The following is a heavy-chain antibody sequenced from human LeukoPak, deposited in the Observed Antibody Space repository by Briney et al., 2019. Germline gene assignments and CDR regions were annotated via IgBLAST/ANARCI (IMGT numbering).Heavy chain of an antibody. CDR1: GYTFTSYG. V-gene: IGHV1-2*02. J-gene: IGHJ4*02. CDR2: INPNSGGT. Sequence: ASVKVSCKASGYTFTSYGISWVRQAPGQGLEWMGWINPNSGGTNSAQKFQGRVTMTWDTSISTAYMELSRLRSDDTAVYYCARRYCSSTSCYSPFDYWGQGTLVTVSS. CDR3: ARRYCSSTSCYSPFDY. D-gene: IGHD2-2*02.